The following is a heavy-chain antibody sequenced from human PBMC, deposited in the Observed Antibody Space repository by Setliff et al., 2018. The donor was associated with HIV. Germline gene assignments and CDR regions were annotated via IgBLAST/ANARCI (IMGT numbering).Heavy chain of an antibody. Sequence: GASVKVSCKASGYSFARYGLSWVRQAPGQGLEWMGWISGFNGNTKYAQSFQDRVAMTTETATSTAYMEMRSLRSDDTAVYFCARVPYRSAWFSGGHDAFDIWGQGTRVTVS. CDR3: ARVPYRSAWFSGGHDAFDI. J-gene: IGHJ3*02. CDR2: ISGFNGNT. V-gene: IGHV1-18*01. D-gene: IGHD6-19*01. CDR1: GYSFARYG.